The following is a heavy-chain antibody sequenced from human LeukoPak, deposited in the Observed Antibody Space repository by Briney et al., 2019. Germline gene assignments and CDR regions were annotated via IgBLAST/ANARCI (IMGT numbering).Heavy chain of an antibody. CDR1: GFTFSSYG. CDR2: IRYDGSNK. D-gene: IGHD3-22*01. Sequence: GGSLRLSCAASGFTFSSYGMHWVRQAPGKGLEWVAFIRYDGSNKYYADSVKGRFTISRDNAKNSLYLQMNSLRAEDTAVYYCARDLGQYYDTSDNWFDPWGQGTLVTVSS. V-gene: IGHV3-30*02. J-gene: IGHJ5*02. CDR3: ARDLGQYYDTSDNWFDP.